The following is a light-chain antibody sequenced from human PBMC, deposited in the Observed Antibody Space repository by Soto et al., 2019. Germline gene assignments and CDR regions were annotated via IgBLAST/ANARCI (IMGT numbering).Light chain of an antibody. V-gene: IGKV1-39*01. CDR2: GAS. CDR3: QQSYNIVWT. Sequence: DIQMTQSPSSLSASVGDRVSITFRASQSISSYLSWYQQRPGKAPNLLIYGASSLQSGVPSRFSGTGSGTDFTLTISSLQPEDFETYYCQQSYNIVWTFGQGTKVDIK. J-gene: IGKJ1*01. CDR1: QSISSY.